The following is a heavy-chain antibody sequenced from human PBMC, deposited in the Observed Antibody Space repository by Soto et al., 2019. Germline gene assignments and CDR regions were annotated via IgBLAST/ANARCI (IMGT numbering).Heavy chain of an antibody. CDR3: EKDQNYYDSSGPFDY. D-gene: IGHD3-22*01. CDR2: ISGSGGST. Sequence: PGGSLRLSCAASGFTFSSYAMSWVRQAPGKGLEWVSAISGSGGSTYYADSVKGRFTISRDNSKNTLYLQMNSLRAEDTAVYYCEKDQNYYDSSGPFDYWGQGTLVTVSS. V-gene: IGHV3-23*01. CDR1: GFTFSSYA. J-gene: IGHJ4*02.